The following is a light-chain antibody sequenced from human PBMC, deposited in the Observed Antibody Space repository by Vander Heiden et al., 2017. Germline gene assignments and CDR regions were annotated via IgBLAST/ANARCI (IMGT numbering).Light chain of an antibody. Sequence: EIVMTQSPATLSVSPGERATLSCRASQSVSSNLAWYQQKPGQAPRLLIYGASTRDTGIPARFSGSGYGKEFTLTISSLQSEDFAVYYCQQHNNWPPYTFGQGTKMEIK. J-gene: IGKJ2*01. CDR1: QSVSSN. CDR2: GAS. CDR3: QQHNNWPPYT. V-gene: IGKV3-15*01.